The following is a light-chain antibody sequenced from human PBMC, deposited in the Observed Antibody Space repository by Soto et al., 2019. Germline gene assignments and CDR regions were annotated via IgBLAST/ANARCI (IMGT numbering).Light chain of an antibody. CDR1: SSDVGGYNY. V-gene: IGLV2-14*01. CDR3: SSYTSSSTLV. CDR2: EVS. J-gene: IGLJ2*01. Sequence: QSALTQPASVSGSPGQSLPISCTGTSSDVGGYNYVSWYQQHPGKAPKLMIYEVSNRPSGVSNRFSGSKSGNTASLTISGLQAEDEADYYCSSYTSSSTLVFGGGTKVTVL.